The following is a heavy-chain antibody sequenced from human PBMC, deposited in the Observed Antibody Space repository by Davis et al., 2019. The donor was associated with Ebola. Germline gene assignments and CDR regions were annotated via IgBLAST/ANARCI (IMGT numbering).Heavy chain of an antibody. CDR3: AREQRAYYYDSSGYFNDAFDI. J-gene: IGHJ3*02. CDR1: GYTFTGYY. D-gene: IGHD3-22*01. CDR2: INPNSGGT. V-gene: IGHV1-2*02. Sequence: ASVKVSCKASGYTFTGYYMHWVRQAPGQGLEWMGWINPNSGGTNYAQKFQGRVTMTRDTSISTAYMELSRLRSDDTAVYYCAREQRAYYYDSSGYFNDAFDIWGQGTMVTVSS.